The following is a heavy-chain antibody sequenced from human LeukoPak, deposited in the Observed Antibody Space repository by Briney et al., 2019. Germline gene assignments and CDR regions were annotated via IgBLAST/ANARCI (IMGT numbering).Heavy chain of an antibody. CDR2: VDTSGTII. CDR1: GFTFSRYE. J-gene: IGHJ4*02. CDR3: VRDTLTTSNY. Sequence: GGSRRLSCEAPGFTFSRYEINWVRQTPGKGLEWISYVDTSGTIIYYADSVKGRFTISRDNARHSVYLQMYGLRAEDTAVYYCVRDTLTTSNYWGQGTLVTVSS. V-gene: IGHV3-48*03. D-gene: IGHD4-17*01.